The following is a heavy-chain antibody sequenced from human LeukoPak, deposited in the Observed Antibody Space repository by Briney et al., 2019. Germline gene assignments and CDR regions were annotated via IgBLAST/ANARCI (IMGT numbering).Heavy chain of an antibody. J-gene: IGHJ4*02. V-gene: IGHV3-9*01. CDR2: VSWNSANI. CDR3: AKSPVGGGQWLVDYFHH. Sequence: GGSLRLSCETSGFTLSTAGMHWVRQAPGKGLEWVSGVSWNSANIGYADSVKGRFTISRDNAKNSLYLQMNSLRPEDTALYYCAKSPVGGGQWLVDYFHHWGQGTLVTVSS. D-gene: IGHD5-12*01. CDR1: GFTLSTAG.